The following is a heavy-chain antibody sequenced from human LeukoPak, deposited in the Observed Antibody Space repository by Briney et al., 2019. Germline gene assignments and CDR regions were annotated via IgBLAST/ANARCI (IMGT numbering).Heavy chain of an antibody. Sequence: SETLSLTCTVSGGSISSYYWSWIRQPPGKGLEWIGYIYYSGSTNYNPPLKSRVTISVDTSKNQFSLKLNSVTAADTAVYYCARGYYDSSGYWLSYFDYWGQGTLVTVSS. J-gene: IGHJ4*02. CDR2: IYYSGST. D-gene: IGHD3-22*01. V-gene: IGHV4-59*01. CDR3: ARGYYDSSGYWLSYFDY. CDR1: GGSISSYY.